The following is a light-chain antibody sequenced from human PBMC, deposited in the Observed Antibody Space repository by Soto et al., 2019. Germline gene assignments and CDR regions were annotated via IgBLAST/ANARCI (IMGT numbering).Light chain of an antibody. CDR3: SSYTSSSTDV. J-gene: IGLJ1*01. V-gene: IGLV2-14*03. CDR1: SSDVGGYNY. Sequence: QSALTQPASVSGAPGQSIAISCTGTSSDVGGYNYVSWYQHHPGKAPKLMVYDVSNRPSVVSNRFSGSKSGNTASLTISGLQAEDEADYYCSSYTSSSTDVFGTGTKLTVL. CDR2: DVS.